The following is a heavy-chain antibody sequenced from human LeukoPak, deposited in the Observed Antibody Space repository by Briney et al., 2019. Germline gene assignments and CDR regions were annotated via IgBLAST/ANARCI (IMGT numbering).Heavy chain of an antibody. Sequence: SETLSLPCAVYGGSFSGYYWSWIRQPPGKGLEWIGEINHSGSTNYNPSLKSRVTISVDTSKNQFSLKLSSVTAADTAVYYCARVPCIAVAGTCYFDYWGQGTLVTVSS. J-gene: IGHJ4*02. CDR2: INHSGST. D-gene: IGHD6-19*01. CDR1: GGSFSGYY. V-gene: IGHV4-34*01. CDR3: ARVPCIAVAGTCYFDY.